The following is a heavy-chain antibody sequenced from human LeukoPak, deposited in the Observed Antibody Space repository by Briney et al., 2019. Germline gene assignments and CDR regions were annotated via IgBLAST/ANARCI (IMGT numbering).Heavy chain of an antibody. Sequence: ASVKVSCKASGYTFTGYFVHWVRQAPGQGLQWMGWINPNTGGTNYAQKFQGRVTMARDTSISTAYMELSRLRSDDAAVYYCARDGLYAFDIWGQGTMVTVSS. CDR3: ARDGLYAFDI. J-gene: IGHJ3*02. D-gene: IGHD3-16*02. CDR2: INPNTGGT. CDR1: GYTFTGYF. V-gene: IGHV1-2*02.